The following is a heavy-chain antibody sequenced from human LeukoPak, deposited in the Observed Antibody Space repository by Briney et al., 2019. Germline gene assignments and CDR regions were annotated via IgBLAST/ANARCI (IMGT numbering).Heavy chain of an antibody. J-gene: IGHJ4*02. V-gene: IGHV3-15*01. D-gene: IGHD3-22*01. CDR2: IKSKTDGGTT. Sequence: GGSLRLSCAASGFTFSNAWMSWVRQAPGKGLEWVGRIKSKTDGGTTDYAAPVKGRFTISRDDSKNTLYLQMNSLKTEDTAVYNCTTDLPDYYDSSGYYYWGQGTLAPVSS. CDR3: TTDLPDYYDSSGYYY. CDR1: GFTFSNAW.